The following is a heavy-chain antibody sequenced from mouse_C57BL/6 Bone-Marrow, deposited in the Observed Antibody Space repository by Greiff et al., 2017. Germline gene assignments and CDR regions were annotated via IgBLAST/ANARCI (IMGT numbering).Heavy chain of an antibody. CDR2: IWSGGST. V-gene: IGHV2-2*01. CDR3: ARHGYYYSDY. D-gene: IGHD2-3*01. CDR1: GFSLTSYG. J-gene: IGHJ2*01. Sequence: VQLQQSGPGLVQPSQSLSITCTVSGFSLTSYGVHWVRQSPGKGLEWLGVIWSGGSTDYNAAFISRLSISKDNSKSQVFFKMNSLQADDTAIYYCARHGYYYSDYWGQGTTLTVSA.